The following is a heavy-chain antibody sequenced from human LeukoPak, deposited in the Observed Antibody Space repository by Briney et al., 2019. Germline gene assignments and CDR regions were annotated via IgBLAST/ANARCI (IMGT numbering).Heavy chain of an antibody. J-gene: IGHJ4*02. D-gene: IGHD4-23*01. CDR2: ISWNSGSI. CDR3: AKDRDGGNSGLFDY. V-gene: IGHV3-9*01. Sequence: GRSLRLSCAASGFTFDDYAMHWVRQAPGKGLEWVSGISWNSGSIGYADSVKGRFTISRDNAKNSVYLQMNSLRAEDTALYYCAKDRDGGNSGLFDYWGQGTLVTVSS. CDR1: GFTFDDYA.